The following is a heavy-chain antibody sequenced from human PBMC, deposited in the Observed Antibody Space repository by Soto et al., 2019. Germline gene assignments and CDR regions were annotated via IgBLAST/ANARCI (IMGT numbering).Heavy chain of an antibody. CDR3: ARGLGRRQYYFDY. CDR1: GGSVSSGSYY. CDR2: IYYSGST. V-gene: IGHV4-61*01. J-gene: IGHJ4*02. Sequence: PSETLSLTCTVSGGSVSSGSYYGSWIRRPPGKGLEWIVYIYYSGSTNYNASLKRRVTISVDTSKNQFSLKLSSVTAADTAVYYCARGLGRRQYYFDYWGQGTLVTVSS.